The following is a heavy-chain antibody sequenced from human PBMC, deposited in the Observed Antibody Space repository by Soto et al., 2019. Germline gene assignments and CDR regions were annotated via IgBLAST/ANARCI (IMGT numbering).Heavy chain of an antibody. CDR3: AREVVEVASIRLDP. J-gene: IGHJ5*02. D-gene: IGHD3-3*01. CDR1: GFAFTTND. V-gene: IGHV1-8*02. Sequence: QVQLVQSGAEVRTPGSSLTVSCKAIGFAFTTNDIHWVRQAPGQRLEWMGWMNVNTDSTDSAEECEGSLLMTWNTSISTAYLELTGLTSKDTAVYYCAREVVEVASIRLDPWGQGTHVTVS. CDR2: MNVNTDST.